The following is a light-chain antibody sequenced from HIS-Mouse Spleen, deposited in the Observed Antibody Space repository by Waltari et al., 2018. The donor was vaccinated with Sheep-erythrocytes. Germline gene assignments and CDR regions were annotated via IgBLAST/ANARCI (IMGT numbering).Light chain of an antibody. V-gene: IGLV3-1*01. J-gene: IGLJ2*01. CDR1: KLGDKY. CDR2: QAS. CDR3: QAWDSSTAV. Sequence: SYELTQTPSVSVSPGQTASITCSGDKLGDKYACWYQQTPGQSPVLVIDQASKRPSGIPERFSGSNSGNTATLTISGTQAMDEADYYCQAWDSSTAVFGGGTKLTVL.